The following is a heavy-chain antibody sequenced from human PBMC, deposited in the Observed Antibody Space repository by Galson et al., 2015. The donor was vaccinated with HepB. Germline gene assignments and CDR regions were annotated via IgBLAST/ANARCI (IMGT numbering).Heavy chain of an antibody. CDR2: ISGSGGST. CDR1: GFTFSSYA. Sequence: SLRLSCAASGFTFSSYAMSWVRQAPGKGLEWVSAISGSGGSTYYADSVKGRFTISRDNSKNTLYLQMNSLGAEDTAVYYCAKNALREPYYMDVWGKGTTVTVSS. J-gene: IGHJ6*03. V-gene: IGHV3-23*01. CDR3: AKNALREPYYMDV. D-gene: IGHD1-14*01.